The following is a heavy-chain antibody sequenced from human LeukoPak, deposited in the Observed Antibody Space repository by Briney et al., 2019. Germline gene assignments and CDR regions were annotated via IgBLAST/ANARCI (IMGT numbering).Heavy chain of an antibody. J-gene: IGHJ4*02. CDR3: ARGCCSEQWLVGGGAYYFDY. D-gene: IGHD6-19*01. CDR1: GGSFSGYY. V-gene: IGHV4-34*01. CDR2: INHSGST. Sequence: SETLSLTCAVYGGSFSGYYWSWIRQPPGKGLEWIGEINHSGSTNYSPSLKSRVTISVDTSKNQFSLKLSSVTAADTAVYYCARGCCSEQWLVGGGAYYFDYWGQGTLVTVSS.